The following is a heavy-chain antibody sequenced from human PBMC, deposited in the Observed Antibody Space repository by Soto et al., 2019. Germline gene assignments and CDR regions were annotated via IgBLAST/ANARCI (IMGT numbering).Heavy chain of an antibody. D-gene: IGHD2-15*01. CDR1: GFTLKTSW. V-gene: IGHV3-7*01. CDR2: IKQDGGEK. CDR3: VRERISS. Sequence: PGGSLRLSCAASGFTLKTSWITWVRQAPGKGLEWVANIKQDGGEKYYVDSVKGRFTISRDNAKNSLYLQMNSLRVEDTAVYFCVRERISSWGQGTLVTVSS. J-gene: IGHJ4*02.